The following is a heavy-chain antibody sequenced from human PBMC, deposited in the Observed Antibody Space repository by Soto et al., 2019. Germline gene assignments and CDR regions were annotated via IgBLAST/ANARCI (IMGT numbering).Heavy chain of an antibody. CDR3: AKGVVVITLDAFDI. D-gene: IGHD3-22*01. CDR2: ISWNSGSI. Sequence: SLRLSCAASGFTFDDYAMHWVRQAPGKGLEWVSGISWNSGSIGYADSVKGRFTISRDNAKNSLYLQMNSLRAEDTALYYCAKGVVVITLDAFDIWGQGTMVTVSS. J-gene: IGHJ3*02. CDR1: GFTFDDYA. V-gene: IGHV3-9*01.